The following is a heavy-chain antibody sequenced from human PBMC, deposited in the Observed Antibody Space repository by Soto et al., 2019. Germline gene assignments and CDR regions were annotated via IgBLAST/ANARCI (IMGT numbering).Heavy chain of an antibody. CDR2: IGVYNGKT. CDR1: GYTFTKYG. J-gene: IGHJ6*02. Sequence: QDQLVQSGGEVKKPGASVRVSCKASGYTFTKYGINWVRQAPGQGLEWMGWIGVYNGKTNYARKLQGRVIMTADTYASTAYMELRSLRSDDTAVYYCSRARYCTSPSCYNHYSYGMDIWGQGTTVAVSS. D-gene: IGHD2-2*02. V-gene: IGHV1-18*04. CDR3: SRARYCTSPSCYNHYSYGMDI.